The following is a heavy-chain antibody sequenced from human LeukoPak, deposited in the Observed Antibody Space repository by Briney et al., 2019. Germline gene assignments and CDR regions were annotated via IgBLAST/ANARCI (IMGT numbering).Heavy chain of an antibody. CDR3: ARLGLDY. D-gene: IGHD2-2*03. V-gene: IGHV3-30-3*01. Sequence: GGSLRLSCAASGFTFSSYAMSWVRQAPGKGLEWLAVISYDGSNKYYADSVKGRFTISRDNSKNTLYLQMNSLRAEDTAVYYCARLGLDYWGQGTLVTVSS. CDR2: ISYDGSNK. CDR1: GFTFSSYA. J-gene: IGHJ4*02.